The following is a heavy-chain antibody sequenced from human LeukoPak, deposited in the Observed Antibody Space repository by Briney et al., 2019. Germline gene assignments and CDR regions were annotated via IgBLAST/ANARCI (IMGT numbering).Heavy chain of an antibody. CDR2: IDRDGSRI. V-gene: IGHV3-74*01. J-gene: IGHJ4*02. Sequence: GGSLRLSCAVSGFTFSSYWMHWVRQAPGKGLVWVSRIDRDGSRINYADSVKGRFTISRDNGKNTLFLQMNSLRAENAAVYYCVRGNDYGGPHYWGQGTLVTVSS. CDR3: VRGNDYGGPHY. D-gene: IGHD4-23*01. CDR1: GFTFSSYW.